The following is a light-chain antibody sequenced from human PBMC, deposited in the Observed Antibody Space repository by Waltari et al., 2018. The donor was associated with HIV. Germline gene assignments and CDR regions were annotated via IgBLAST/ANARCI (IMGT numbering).Light chain of an antibody. CDR2: GAA. V-gene: IGKV1-NL1*01. CDR3: QQYYNVPRT. Sequence: DVQMTQSPSSLSASVGNRVTLTCRASRNTYKSLAWYQQKPGKAPKLLVYGAAALEGGGPPRFSGSGSGTDYTLTISSLQPEDFATYYCQQYYNVPRTFGQGTKLEVK. CDR1: RNTYKS. J-gene: IGKJ1*01.